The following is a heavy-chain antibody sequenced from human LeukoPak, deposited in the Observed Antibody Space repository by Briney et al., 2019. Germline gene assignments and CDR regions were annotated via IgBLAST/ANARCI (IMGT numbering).Heavy chain of an antibody. CDR1: GYTFTSYA. D-gene: IGHD1-26*01. J-gene: IGHJ4*02. V-gene: IGHV1-3*01. CDR3: ARSRELLRFIDY. Sequence: ASVKVSCKASGYTFTSYAMHWVRQAPGQRLEWMGWINAGNGNTKYSQKFQGRVTITRDTSASTAYMELSSLRSEDTAVYYCARSRELLRFIDYWGQGTLVTVSS. CDR2: INAGNGNT.